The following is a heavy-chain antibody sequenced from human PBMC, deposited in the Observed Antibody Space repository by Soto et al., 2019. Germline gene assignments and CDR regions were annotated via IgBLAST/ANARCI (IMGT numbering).Heavy chain of an antibody. Sequence: GGSLRPYYLGSGSTFRGNALPCVRQAPGEGLGWVSAISGSGGSTYYADSVKGRFTISRDNSKNTLYLQMNSLRAEDTAVYYCAGSIAAAGTFGPQGYWGQGT. J-gene: IGHJ4*02. V-gene: IGHV3-23*01. D-gene: IGHD6-13*01. CDR1: GSTFRGNA. CDR2: ISGSGGST. CDR3: AGSIAAAGTFGPQGY.